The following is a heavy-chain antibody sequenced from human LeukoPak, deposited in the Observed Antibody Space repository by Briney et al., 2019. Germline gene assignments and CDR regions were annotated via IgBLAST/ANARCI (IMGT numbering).Heavy chain of an antibody. CDR2: ISSGSSYI. Sequence: GGSLRLSCAASGFTFSSYSMNWVRQAPGKGLEWVSSISSGSSYIYYADSVKGRFTISRDNAKNSLYLQMNSLRAEDTAVYYCARVGPIVVVPAAIDYYYYYMDVWGKGTTVTVSS. D-gene: IGHD2-2*01. CDR3: ARVGPIVVVPAAIDYYYYYMDV. J-gene: IGHJ6*03. V-gene: IGHV3-21*01. CDR1: GFTFSSYS.